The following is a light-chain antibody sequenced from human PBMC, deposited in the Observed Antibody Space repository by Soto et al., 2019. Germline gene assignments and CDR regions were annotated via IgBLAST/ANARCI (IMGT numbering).Light chain of an antibody. Sequence: QSALTQPRSVSGSPGQSVTISCTGTSSDVGGYNFVSWYQQYPGKAPKLMIYDVTKRPSGVPDRFSGSKSATSASLGIAGLLAEDEGDYYCQSYDSSLSGPVLFGGGTKLTVL. J-gene: IGLJ2*01. CDR2: DVT. V-gene: IGLV2-11*01. CDR1: SSDVGGYNF. CDR3: QSYDSSLSGPVL.